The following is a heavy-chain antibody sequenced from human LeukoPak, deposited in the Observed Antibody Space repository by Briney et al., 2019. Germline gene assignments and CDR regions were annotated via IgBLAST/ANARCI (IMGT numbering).Heavy chain of an antibody. Sequence: SQTLSLTCTVSGGSISSGSYYWSWIRQPAGKGLEWIGRIYTSGSTNYNPSLKSRVTTLVDTSKNQFSLKLSSVTAADTAVYYCARVGLMTIDPWGQGTLVTVSS. D-gene: IGHD3-9*01. CDR1: GGSISSGSYY. CDR3: ARVGLMTIDP. CDR2: IYTSGST. V-gene: IGHV4-61*02. J-gene: IGHJ5*02.